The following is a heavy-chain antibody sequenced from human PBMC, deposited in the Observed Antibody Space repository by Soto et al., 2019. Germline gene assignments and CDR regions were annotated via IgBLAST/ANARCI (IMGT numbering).Heavy chain of an antibody. V-gene: IGHV4-31*03. J-gene: IGHJ6*02. CDR3: ARGLLGYCSSTSCYTDRGYYYYGMDV. CDR1: GGSISSGGYY. D-gene: IGHD2-2*02. Sequence: SETLSLTCTVSGGSISSGGYYWSWIRQHPGKGLEWIGYICYSGSTYYNPSLKSRVTISVDTSKNQFSLKLSSVTAADTAVYYCARGLLGYCSSTSCYTDRGYYYYGMDVWGQGTTVTVSS. CDR2: ICYSGST.